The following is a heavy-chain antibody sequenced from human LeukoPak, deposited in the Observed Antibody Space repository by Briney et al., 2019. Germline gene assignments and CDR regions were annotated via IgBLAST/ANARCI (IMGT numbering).Heavy chain of an antibody. CDR2: INHSGST. J-gene: IGHJ4*02. D-gene: IGHD7-27*01. V-gene: IGHV4-34*01. Sequence: SETLSLTCAVYGGSFSGYYWSWIRQPPGKGLEWIGEINHSGSTNYNPSLKSRVTISVDTSKNQFSLKLSSVTAADTAVYYCARARYWGIIYYWGQGTLVTVSS. CDR1: GGSFSGYY. CDR3: ARARYWGIIYY.